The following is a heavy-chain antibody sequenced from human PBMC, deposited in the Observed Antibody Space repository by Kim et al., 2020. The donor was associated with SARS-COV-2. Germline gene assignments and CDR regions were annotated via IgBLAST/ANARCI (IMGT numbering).Heavy chain of an antibody. D-gene: IGHD1-26*01. J-gene: IGHJ3*02. Sequence: GGSLRLSCAASGFTFSSYWMSWVRQAPGKGLEWVANIKQAGSEKYYVDSVKGRFTISRDNAKNSLYLQMNSLRAEDTAVYYCARVGSGRYYCLNAFDIWGQGKMVTVSS. CDR1: GFTFSSYW. CDR3: ARVGSGRYYCLNAFDI. CDR2: IKQAGSEK. V-gene: IGHV3-7*01.